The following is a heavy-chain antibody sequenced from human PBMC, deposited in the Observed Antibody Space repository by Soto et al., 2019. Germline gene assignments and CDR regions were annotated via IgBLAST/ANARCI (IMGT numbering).Heavy chain of an antibody. D-gene: IGHD6-19*01. J-gene: IGHJ6*02. Sequence: GGSLRLSCAASGFTFSNAWMSWVRQAPGKGLEWVGRIKSKTDGGTTDYAAPVKGRFTISRDDSKNTLYLQMNSLKTEDTAVYYCTISGWYYYYCGMDVWGQGTTVTVSS. V-gene: IGHV3-15*01. CDR1: GFTFSNAW. CDR3: TISGWYYYYCGMDV. CDR2: IKSKTDGGTT.